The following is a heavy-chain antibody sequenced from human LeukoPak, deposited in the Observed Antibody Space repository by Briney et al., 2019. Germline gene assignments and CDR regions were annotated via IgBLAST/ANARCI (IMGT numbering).Heavy chain of an antibody. Sequence: ASVKVSCKASGYTFTSYDINWVRQATGQGLEWMGWMNPNSGNTGYAQKFQGRVTMTRNTSISTVYMELSSLRSEDTAVYYCARTTWSSDAFDIWGQGTMVTVSS. J-gene: IGHJ3*02. V-gene: IGHV1-8*01. D-gene: IGHD1-1*01. CDR2: MNPNSGNT. CDR1: GYTFTSYD. CDR3: ARTTWSSDAFDI.